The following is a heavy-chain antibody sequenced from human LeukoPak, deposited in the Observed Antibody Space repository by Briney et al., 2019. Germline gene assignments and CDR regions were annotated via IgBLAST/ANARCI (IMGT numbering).Heavy chain of an antibody. CDR3: ASDVRITVN. CDR1: GFTFSSYA. V-gene: IGHV3-23*01. CDR2: ISGSGGST. Sequence: GGSLRLSCAASGFTFSSYAMSWVRQAPGKGLEWVSAISGSGGSTYYADSVKGRFTISRDNAENSLYLQMNSLRAEDTAVYYCASDVRITVNWGQGTLVTVSS. J-gene: IGHJ4*02. D-gene: IGHD3-22*01.